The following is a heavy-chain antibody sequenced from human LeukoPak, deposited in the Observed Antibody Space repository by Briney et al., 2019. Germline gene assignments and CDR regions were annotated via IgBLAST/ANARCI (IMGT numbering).Heavy chain of an antibody. Sequence: GGSLRLSCAASGFIFSSYAMHWVRQAPGKGLEWVAVISYDGSNKFYADSVKGRFTISRDNSRNTLYLQMNSLRAEDTAVYYCARGSGYLETFDYWGQGTLVTVSS. V-gene: IGHV3-30*04. CDR2: ISYDGSNK. CDR1: GFIFSSYA. D-gene: IGHD3-22*01. CDR3: ARGSGYLETFDY. J-gene: IGHJ4*02.